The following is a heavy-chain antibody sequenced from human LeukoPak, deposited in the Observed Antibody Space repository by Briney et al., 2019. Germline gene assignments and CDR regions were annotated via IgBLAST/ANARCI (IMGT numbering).Heavy chain of an antibody. CDR3: AKITGLKYYFDF. V-gene: IGHV3-23*01. CDR2: ISGSGGST. J-gene: IGHJ4*02. D-gene: IGHD2-8*02. Sequence: GGSLRLSCAAPGFTFSSYAMSLVRQAPGKGLEWVSAISGSGGSTYYADSVKGRFTISRDNSKNTLYLQMNGLRAEDTAVYYCAKITGLKYYFDFWGQGSLVTVSS. CDR1: GFTFSSYA.